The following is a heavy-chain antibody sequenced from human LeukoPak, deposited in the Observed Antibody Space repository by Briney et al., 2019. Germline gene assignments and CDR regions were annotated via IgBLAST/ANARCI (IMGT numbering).Heavy chain of an antibody. V-gene: IGHV4-39*07. CDR3: ARDGYYYDSSGYYKGAFDY. J-gene: IGHJ4*02. Sequence: SETLSLTCTVSGGSISSSSYYWGWIRQPPGKGLEWIGSIYYSGSTNYNPSLKSRVTISVDTSKNQFSLKLSSVTAADTAVYYCARDGYYYDSSGYYKGAFDYWGQGTLVTVSS. D-gene: IGHD3-22*01. CDR2: IYYSGST. CDR1: GGSISSSSYY.